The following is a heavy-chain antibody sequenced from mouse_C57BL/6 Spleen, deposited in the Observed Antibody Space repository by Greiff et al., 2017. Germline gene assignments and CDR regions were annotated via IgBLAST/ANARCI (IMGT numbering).Heavy chain of an antibody. J-gene: IGHJ4*01. D-gene: IGHD1-1*01. Sequence: QVQLQQPGAELVKPGASVKLSCKASGYTFTSYWMHWVKQRPGQGLEWIGMIHPNSGSTNYNEKIKSKATLTVGKSSSTAYMQLSSLTSEDSAVYYCAREGYYGSSWEDYGGQGTSVTVSS. CDR3: AREGYYGSSWEDY. CDR1: GYTFTSYW. V-gene: IGHV1-64*01. CDR2: IHPNSGST.